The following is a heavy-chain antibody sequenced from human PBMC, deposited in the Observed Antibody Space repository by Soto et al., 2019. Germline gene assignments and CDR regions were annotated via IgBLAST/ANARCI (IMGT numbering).Heavy chain of an antibody. J-gene: IGHJ4*02. CDR1: GFTFSSYA. CDR2: ISGSGGST. V-gene: IGHV3-23*01. Sequence: PGGSLRLSCAASGFTFSSYAMSWVRQAPGKGLEWVSAISGSGGSTYYADSVKGRFTISRDNSKNTLYLQMNSLRAEATAVYYCAKDRNYDSSGYYYGGYFDYWGQGTLVTVSS. D-gene: IGHD3-22*01. CDR3: AKDRNYDSSGYYYGGYFDY.